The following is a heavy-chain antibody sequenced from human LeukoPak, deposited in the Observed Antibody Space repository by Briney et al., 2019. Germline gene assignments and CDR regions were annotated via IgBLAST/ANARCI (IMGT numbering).Heavy chain of an antibody. CDR2: ISPNSGGT. V-gene: IGHV1-2*02. J-gene: IGHJ5*02. D-gene: IGHD5-18*01. CDR1: GYTLTDYY. Sequence: ASVKVSCKASGYTLTDYYMHWVRPAPGQGLEWMGWISPNSGGTNYAQNFQGRVTMTRDTSVSTAYMELSSVTAADTAVYYCARDRDVPRDTEGQKGGNWFDPWGQGTLVTVSS. CDR3: ARDRDVPRDTEGQKGGNWFDP.